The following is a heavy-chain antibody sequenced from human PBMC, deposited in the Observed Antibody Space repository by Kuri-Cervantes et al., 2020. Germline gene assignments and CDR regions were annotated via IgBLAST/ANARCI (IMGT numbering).Heavy chain of an antibody. CDR2: INHRGST. V-gene: IGHV4-34*01. Sequence: GSLRLSCAVYGGSFSGYYWSWIRQPPGKGLEWIGEINHRGSTNYSPSLKSRVTISVDTSKKQFSLRLTSVSVADTAVYYCARVQYFDGTRTFPLDYWGQGILVTVSS. J-gene: IGHJ4*02. D-gene: IGHD3-9*01. CDR1: GGSFSGYY. CDR3: ARVQYFDGTRTFPLDY.